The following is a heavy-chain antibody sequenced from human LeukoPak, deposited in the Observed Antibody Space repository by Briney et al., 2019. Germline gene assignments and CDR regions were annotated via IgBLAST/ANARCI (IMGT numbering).Heavy chain of an antibody. V-gene: IGHV3-23*01. CDR3: AKHDPRRVVITNWFDP. Sequence: PGRSLRLSCVVSGITLSNYGMSWVRQAPGKGLEWVAGMSGSGGSTNYADSVKGRFTISRDNPRNTLYLQMNSLRAEDTAVYYCAKHDPRRVVITNWFDPWGQGTLVTVSS. D-gene: IGHD3-22*01. J-gene: IGHJ5*02. CDR1: GITLSNYG. CDR2: MSGSGGST.